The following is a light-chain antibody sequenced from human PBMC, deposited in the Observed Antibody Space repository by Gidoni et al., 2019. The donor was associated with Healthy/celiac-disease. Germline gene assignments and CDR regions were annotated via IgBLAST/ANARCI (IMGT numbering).Light chain of an antibody. CDR2: SNN. J-gene: IGLJ3*02. V-gene: IGLV1-44*01. Sequence: SVLTQPPSASGTTGQRVTISCSGSSSNIGSNTVNWYQQLPGTAPKLLIYSNNQRPAGVSARFSGSKSGTSASLAISGLQSEDAADYYCASWDDSLNGPGVFGGGTKLTV. CDR1: SSNIGSNT. CDR3: ASWDDSLNGPGV.